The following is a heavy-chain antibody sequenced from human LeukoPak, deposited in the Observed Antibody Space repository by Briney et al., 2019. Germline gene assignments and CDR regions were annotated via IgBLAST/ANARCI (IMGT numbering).Heavy chain of an antibody. D-gene: IGHD5-18*01. J-gene: IGHJ6*02. CDR3: ASSNGPGYSYGLKGMDV. CDR1: GGTFSSYA. CDR2: IIPIFGTA. V-gene: IGHV1-69*01. Sequence: SVNVSRKASGGTFSSYAISWVRQAPGQGLEWMGGIIPIFGTANYAQKFQGRVTITADESTSTAYMELSSLRSEDTAVYYCASSNGPGYSYGLKGMDVWGQGTTVTVSS.